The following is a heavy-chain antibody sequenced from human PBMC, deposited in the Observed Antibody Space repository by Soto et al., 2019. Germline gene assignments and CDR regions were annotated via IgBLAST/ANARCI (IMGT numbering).Heavy chain of an antibody. CDR3: ARGSWDDVSGHYYMDV. D-gene: IGHD1-1*01. Sequence: QVQLQQSGPGLVKPSQTLSLTCDISGDSVSSNSVGWNWIRQTPSRGLEWLGRTYYRSKWYNNYAVSVKSRVSVNPDTAKNQFSLQLNSVTPEDTAVYYCARGSWDDVSGHYYMDVWGKGTTVTVSS. J-gene: IGHJ6*03. CDR1: GDSVSSNSVG. CDR2: TYYRSKWYN. V-gene: IGHV6-1*01.